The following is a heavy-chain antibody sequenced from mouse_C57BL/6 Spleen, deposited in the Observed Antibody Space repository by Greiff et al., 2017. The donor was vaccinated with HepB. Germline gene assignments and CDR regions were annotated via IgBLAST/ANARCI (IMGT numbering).Heavy chain of an antibody. Sequence: EVKLVESGGGLVQPGGSLSLSCAASGFTFTDYYMSWVRQPPGKALEWLGFIRNKANGYTTEYSASVKGRFTISRDNCQSSLYLQMNALRAEDSATYYCARYYGSSYYFDYRGQGTTLTVSS. D-gene: IGHD1-1*01. CDR1: GFTFTDYY. J-gene: IGHJ2*01. V-gene: IGHV7-3*01. CDR3: ARYYGSSYYFDY. CDR2: IRNKANGYTT.